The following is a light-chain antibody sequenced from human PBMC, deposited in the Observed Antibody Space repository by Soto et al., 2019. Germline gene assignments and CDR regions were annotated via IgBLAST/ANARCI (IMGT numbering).Light chain of an antibody. CDR1: QSVSSN. CDR2: AAP. V-gene: IGKV3-20*01. Sequence: EMVMTQSPGTLSVSPGERATLSCRASQSVSSNLAWYQQKPGQAPRLLIYAAPSRATGIPDRFSGSGSGTDFTLTISRLEPEDFAVYYCQQCGNSPWTFGQGTKVDIK. CDR3: QQCGNSPWT. J-gene: IGKJ1*01.